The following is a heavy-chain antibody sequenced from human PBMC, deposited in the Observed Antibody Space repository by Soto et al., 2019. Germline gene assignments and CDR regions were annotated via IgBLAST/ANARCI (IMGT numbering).Heavy chain of an antibody. CDR1: GYTFTNFG. V-gene: IGHV1-18*01. D-gene: IGHD1-1*01. Sequence: QVQLGQSGAEVKKPGASVKVSFSASGYTFTNFGVTWVRRAPGQGLEWMGWISAYTDTPNYAQKFQGRVTMTIDTSTSTAYMDLRSLTSDDTAVYYCARVIQGVEAWFDPWGQGTLVTVSS. J-gene: IGHJ5*02. CDR2: ISAYTDTP. CDR3: ARVIQGVEAWFDP.